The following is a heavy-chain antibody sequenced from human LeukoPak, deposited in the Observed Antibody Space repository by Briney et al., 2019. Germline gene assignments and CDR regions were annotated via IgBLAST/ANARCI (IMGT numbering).Heavy chain of an antibody. V-gene: IGHV4-39*01. CDR2: IYYSGST. CDR3: ARHLYYDPAFDI. D-gene: IGHD3-22*01. J-gene: IGHJ3*02. CDR1: GGSISSSSYY. Sequence: SGTLSLTCAVSGGSISSSSYYWGWLRQRPGQGLEWIGSIYYSGSTYYNPSLKSRATISVDTSKNQFSLKLSSVTAADTAVYYCARHLYYDPAFDIWGQGTMVTVSS.